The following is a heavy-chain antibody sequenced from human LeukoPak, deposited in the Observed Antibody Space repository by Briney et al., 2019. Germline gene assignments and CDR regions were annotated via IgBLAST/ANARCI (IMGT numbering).Heavy chain of an antibody. V-gene: IGHV3-11*05. D-gene: IGHD5/OR15-5a*01. Sequence: GGSLRLSCAASGFTFSDYYMSWIRQAPGKGLEWISYTSSSSSYTNYVDSVKGRFTISRDNAKNSLYLQMNSLRAEDTAVYYCVRAVSVSSYYFDCWGQGTLVTVSS. CDR1: GFTFSDYY. CDR3: VRAVSVSSYYFDC. CDR2: TSSSSSYT. J-gene: IGHJ4*02.